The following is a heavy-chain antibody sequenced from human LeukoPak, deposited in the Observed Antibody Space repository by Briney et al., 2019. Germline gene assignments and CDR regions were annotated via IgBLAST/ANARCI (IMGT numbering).Heavy chain of an antibody. J-gene: IGHJ3*02. D-gene: IGHD2-2*02. CDR1: GASISSYY. CDR3: ARLRGNLGYCSSTSCYTAFDI. V-gene: IGHV4-59*12. Sequence: SETLSLTCTVSGASISSYYWSWIRQPPGKGLEWIASRHYRGTTNYNPSLESRVTISVDKSKNQFSLKLSSVTAADTAVYYCARLRGNLGYCSSTSCYTAFDIWGQGTMVTVSS. CDR2: RHYRGTT.